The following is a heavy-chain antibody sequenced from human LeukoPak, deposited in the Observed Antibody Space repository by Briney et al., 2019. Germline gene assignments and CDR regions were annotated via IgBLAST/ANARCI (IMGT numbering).Heavy chain of an antibody. J-gene: IGHJ4*02. D-gene: IGHD1-7*01. CDR1: GGSISSNTYF. Sequence: PSETLSLTCTVSGGSISSNTYFWGWIRQPPGKWLEWIGSIYYNGNSFYNPSLKSRFTTSVDTSKNQFSLNLSSVTAADTAVYFCTGELAGTTVHYWGQGTLVTVSS. CDR3: TGELAGTTVHY. V-gene: IGHV4-39*07. CDR2: IYYNGNS.